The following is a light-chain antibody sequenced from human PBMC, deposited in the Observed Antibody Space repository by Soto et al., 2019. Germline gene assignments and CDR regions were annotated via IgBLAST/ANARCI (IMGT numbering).Light chain of an antibody. V-gene: IGLV1-44*01. CDR3: AAWDDSLNGYV. J-gene: IGLJ1*01. CDR1: SSNIGANT. Sequence: QTVVAQPPSASGTPGQRVTISCSGGSSNIGANTVNWYQQFPGTAPKLLIYVDSQRPSGVPGRFSGSKSGTSASLAISGLQSEDEADYYCAAWDDSLNGYVFGTGTKLTVL. CDR2: VDS.